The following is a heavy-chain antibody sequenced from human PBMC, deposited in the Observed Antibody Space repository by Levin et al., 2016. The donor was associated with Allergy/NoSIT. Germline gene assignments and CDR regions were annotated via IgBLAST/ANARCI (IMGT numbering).Heavy chain of an antibody. CDR2: INPNSGGT. Sequence: ASVKVSCKASGYTFTGYYMHWVRQAPGQGLEWMGWINPNSGGTNYAQKFQGWVTMTRDTSISTAYMELSRLRSDDTAVYYCARDLGTTVVTPRNYFDYWGQGTLVTVSS. D-gene: IGHD4-23*01. J-gene: IGHJ4*02. CDR1: GYTFTGYY. V-gene: IGHV1-2*04. CDR3: ARDLGTTVVTPRNYFDY.